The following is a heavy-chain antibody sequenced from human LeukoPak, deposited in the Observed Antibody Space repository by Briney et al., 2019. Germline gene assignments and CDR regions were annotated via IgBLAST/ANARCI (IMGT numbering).Heavy chain of an antibody. V-gene: IGHV4-59*01. CDR2: IYYSGST. CDR3: ARGNLESGSYYYYYGMDV. Sequence: SETLSLTCTVSGGSISSYYWSWIRQPPGKGLEWIGYIYYSGSTNYNPSLKSRVTISVDTSKNQFSLKLSSVTAADTAVYYCARGNLESGSYYYYYGMDVWGQGTTVTVSS. CDR1: GGSISSYY. D-gene: IGHD1-26*01. J-gene: IGHJ6*02.